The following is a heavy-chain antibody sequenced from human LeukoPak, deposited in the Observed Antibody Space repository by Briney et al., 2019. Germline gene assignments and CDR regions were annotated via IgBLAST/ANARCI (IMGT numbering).Heavy chain of an antibody. CDR1: GGSISSYY. CDR3: ARLGCSSTSCYVGNYYYYGMDV. D-gene: IGHD2-2*01. CDR2: IYYSGST. V-gene: IGHV4-59*08. J-gene: IGHJ6*02. Sequence: SETLSLTCTVSGGSISSYYWSWIRQPPGKGLERIGYIYYSGSTNYNPSLKSRVTISVDTSKNQFSLKLSSVTAADTAVYYCARLGCSSTSCYVGNYYYYGMDVWGQGTTVTVSS.